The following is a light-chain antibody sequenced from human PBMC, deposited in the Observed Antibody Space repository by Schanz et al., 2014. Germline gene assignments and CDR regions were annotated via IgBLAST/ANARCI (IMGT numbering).Light chain of an antibody. Sequence: EILMTQSPATLSVSPGERATLSCRASQSVSSNLAWYQQKPGQAPRLLIYSASNRATGIPDRFSGSGSGTDFTLTISRLEPEDFAVYYCQQYGGSYTFGQGTKLEIK. CDR3: QQYGGSYT. V-gene: IGKV3-20*01. CDR1: QSVSSN. CDR2: SAS. J-gene: IGKJ2*01.